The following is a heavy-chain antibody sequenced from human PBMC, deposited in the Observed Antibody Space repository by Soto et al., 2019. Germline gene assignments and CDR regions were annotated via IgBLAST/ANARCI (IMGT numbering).Heavy chain of an antibody. J-gene: IGHJ4*02. D-gene: IGHD2-2*01. V-gene: IGHV3-23*01. Sequence: EVHLLESGGGLVQPGGSLRLSCAASGFTFNNYAMSWVRQAPGKGLEWVSIITGGGGATYYADSGKGRFTISRDNSKNTLDLQMVSRRADDTAVFYWANDFIAVVPGARVGGGWDSWGQGTLVTVST. CDR1: GFTFNNYA. CDR3: ANDFIAVVPGARVGGGWDS. CDR2: ITGGGGAT.